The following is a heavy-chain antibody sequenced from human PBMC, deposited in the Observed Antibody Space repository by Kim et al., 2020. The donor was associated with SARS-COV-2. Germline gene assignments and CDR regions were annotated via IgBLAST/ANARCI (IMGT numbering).Heavy chain of an antibody. J-gene: IGHJ4*02. V-gene: IGHV5-51*01. D-gene: IGHD3-10*01. CDR3: ARHGLYYGSGTSIPYRELDY. CDR1: GYRFTSYW. Sequence: GASLKISCKGSGYRFTSYWIGWVRQMPGKGLEWMGIIYPGDSETTYSPSFQGQVTISADKSINTAYLQWSSLQASDTAMYYCARHGLYYGSGTSIPYRELDYWGQGTLVTVSS. CDR2: IYPGDSET.